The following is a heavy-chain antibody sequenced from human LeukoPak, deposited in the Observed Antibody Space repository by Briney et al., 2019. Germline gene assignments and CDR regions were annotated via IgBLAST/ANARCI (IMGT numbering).Heavy chain of an antibody. CDR3: VRVLTTWWYLDL. V-gene: IGHV3-30*02. Sequence: PGGSLRLSCATSGFTFSRSAMHWVRQAPGKGLEWVAFIGHDGSNKNYADSVQGRFTISRDNSKNTLYLQMGNLRAEDTAMYFCVRVLTTWWYLDLWGRGTLVTVSS. CDR1: GFTFSRSA. J-gene: IGHJ2*01. D-gene: IGHD1-1*01. CDR2: IGHDGSNK.